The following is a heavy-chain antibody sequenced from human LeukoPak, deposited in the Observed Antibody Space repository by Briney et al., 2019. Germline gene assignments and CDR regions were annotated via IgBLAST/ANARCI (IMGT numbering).Heavy chain of an antibody. CDR2: ISGSGDYT. CDR1: GFTFNNYA. J-gene: IGHJ4*02. CDR3: AKGRPNYYGTNGHYYTRNGDY. V-gene: IGHV3-23*01. Sequence: GGSLRLSCAASGFTFNNYAMSWVRQAPGKGLEWVSSISGSGDYTFYADSVKVRFTISRDNSKDTLYLQMNSLRVEDTAIYYCAKGRPNYYGTNGHYYTRNGDYWGQGTLVTVSS. D-gene: IGHD3-22*01.